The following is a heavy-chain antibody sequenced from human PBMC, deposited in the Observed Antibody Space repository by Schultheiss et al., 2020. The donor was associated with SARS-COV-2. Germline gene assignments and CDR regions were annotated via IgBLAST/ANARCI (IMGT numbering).Heavy chain of an antibody. V-gene: IGHV1-18*01. CDR1: VYTFTSYG. CDR2: ISAYNGNT. CDR3: ARDAPWYYYDSSGYYYGY. J-gene: IGHJ4*02. Sequence: ASVKVSCKASVYTFTSYGISWVRQAPGQGLEWMGWISAYNGNTNYAQKLQGRVTMTTDTSTSTAYMELRSLRSDDTAVYYCARDAPWYYYDSSGYYYGYWGQGTLVTVSS. D-gene: IGHD3-22*01.